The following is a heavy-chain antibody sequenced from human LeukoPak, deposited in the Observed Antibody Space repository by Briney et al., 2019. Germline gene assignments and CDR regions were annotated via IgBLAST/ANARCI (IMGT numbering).Heavy chain of an antibody. CDR1: GFTFSSYS. Sequence: GGSLRLSCAASGFTFSSYSMNWVRQAPGKGLEWVSYISSSSSTIYYADSVKGRFTISRDNAKNSLYLQMNSLRAEDTAVYYCAGSPLYAFWSGYSYFDYWGQGTLVTVSS. D-gene: IGHD3-3*01. J-gene: IGHJ4*02. CDR2: ISSSSSTI. V-gene: IGHV3-48*01. CDR3: AGSPLYAFWSGYSYFDY.